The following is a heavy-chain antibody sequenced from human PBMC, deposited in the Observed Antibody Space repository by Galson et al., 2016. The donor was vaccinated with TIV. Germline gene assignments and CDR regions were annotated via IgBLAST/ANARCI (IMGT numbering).Heavy chain of an antibody. D-gene: IGHD1-1*01. CDR1: GFTFNYYP. J-gene: IGHJ4*02. Sequence: SLRLSCADAGFTFNYYPMHWVRRAPGKGLEWVGVISYDGSSKYYADSVKGRFTISRDNSKNTLYLQMNSLRREDTAVYYCAKEVQRRLHYWGQGTLVTVPP. CDR2: ISYDGSSK. CDR3: AKEVQRRLHY. V-gene: IGHV3-30-3*01.